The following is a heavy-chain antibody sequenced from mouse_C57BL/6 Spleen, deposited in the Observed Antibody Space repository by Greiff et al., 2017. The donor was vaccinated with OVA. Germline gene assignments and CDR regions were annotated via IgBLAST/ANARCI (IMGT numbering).Heavy chain of an antibody. CDR3: ARTGYDYYAMDY. D-gene: IGHD2-10*02. Sequence: EVMLVESGGGLVKPGGSLKLSCAASGFTFSDYGMHWVRQAPEKGLEWVAYISSGSSTIYYADTVKGRFTISRDNAKNTLFLQMTSLRSEDTAMYYCARTGYDYYAMDYWGQGTSVTVSS. CDR2: ISSGSSTI. V-gene: IGHV5-17*01. J-gene: IGHJ4*01. CDR1: GFTFSDYG.